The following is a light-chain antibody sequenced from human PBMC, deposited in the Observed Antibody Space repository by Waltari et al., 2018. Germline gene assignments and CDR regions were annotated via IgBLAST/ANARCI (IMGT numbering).Light chain of an antibody. CDR1: TSDIGDNY. V-gene: IGLV1-51*02. CDR2: EKN. Sequence: QSVLTQPPSVCAIPGQEVTISCSGSTSDIGDNYVRWYQHFPGRAPKLHIYEKNRRPSGIPRRFSVPKACTSATSRIYGVQTGAEAAYYGGPWDVRLLCGLCGGG. J-gene: IGLJ3*02. CDR3: GPWDVRLLCGL.